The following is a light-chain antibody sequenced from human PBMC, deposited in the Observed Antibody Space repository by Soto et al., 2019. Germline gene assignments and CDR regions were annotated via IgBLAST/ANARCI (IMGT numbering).Light chain of an antibody. Sequence: QSVLTQPRSVSGSPGQSVTISCTGTSSDVGGYNYVSWYQQHPGKAPKLMIYDVSKRPSGVPDRFSGSKSGNTASLTISGLQAEEEADYYCCSYAGSYTFYVFGTGTKVTV. CDR1: SSDVGGYNY. CDR2: DVS. J-gene: IGLJ1*01. V-gene: IGLV2-11*01. CDR3: CSYAGSYTFYV.